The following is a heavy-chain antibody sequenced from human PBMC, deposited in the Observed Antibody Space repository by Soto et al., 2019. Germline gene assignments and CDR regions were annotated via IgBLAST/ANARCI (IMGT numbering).Heavy chain of an antibody. J-gene: IGHJ4*01. V-gene: IGHV3-15*01. CDR1: GFTFSNAW. D-gene: IGHD3-22*01. CDR3: PTRYYYDSSCYYGFFLIDY. Sequence: PGGSLRLSCYASGFTFSNAWMSWVREAPGRGLEWVGSIKSKTDGGTTDYAAPVKGRFTISRDESKNTRYLEINSLKTEDTAVHYCPTRYYYDSSCYYGFFLIDYWHQGTLVTVSS. CDR2: IKSKTDGGTT.